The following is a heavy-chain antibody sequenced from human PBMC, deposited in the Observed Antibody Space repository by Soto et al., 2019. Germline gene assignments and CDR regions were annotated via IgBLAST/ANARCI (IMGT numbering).Heavy chain of an antibody. CDR2: IYSGGST. Sequence: HPGGSLRLSCAASGFTVSSNYMSWVRQAPGKGLEWVSVIYSGGSTYYADSVKGRFTISRDNSKNTLYLQMNSLRAEDTAGYYCAKDDSGNFDYWGQGTLVTVSS. V-gene: IGHV3-53*01. CDR3: AKDDSGNFDY. CDR1: GFTVSSNY. D-gene: IGHD1-26*01. J-gene: IGHJ4*02.